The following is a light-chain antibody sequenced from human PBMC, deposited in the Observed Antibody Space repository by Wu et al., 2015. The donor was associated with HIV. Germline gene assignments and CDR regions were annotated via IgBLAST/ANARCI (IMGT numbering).Light chain of an antibody. CDR2: GAS. CDR1: QSVSSN. J-gene: IGKJ4*01. V-gene: IGKV3-15*01. Sequence: EIVMTQSPATLSVSPGERATLSCRASQSVSSNLAWYQQKPGQAPRLLIYGASTRATGIPARFSGSGSGTDFTLTISSLEPEDFAVYYCQQHSGWPHAFGGGTKVEIK. CDR3: QQHSGWPHA.